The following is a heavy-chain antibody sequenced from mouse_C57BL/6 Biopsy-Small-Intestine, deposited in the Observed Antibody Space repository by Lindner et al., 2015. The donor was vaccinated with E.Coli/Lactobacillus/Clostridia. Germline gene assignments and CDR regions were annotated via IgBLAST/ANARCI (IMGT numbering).Heavy chain of an antibody. Sequence: VQLQESGPELVKPGASVKISCKASGYALSSSWMNWVKQRPGKGLEWIGRIYPGDGDTNYNGKFKGKATLTADKSSSTAYMQLSSLTSEDSAVYFCARHYSNPAWFAYWGQGTLVTVSA. CDR2: IYPGDGDT. D-gene: IGHD2-5*01. CDR1: GYALSSSW. V-gene: IGHV1-82*01. J-gene: IGHJ3*01. CDR3: ARHYSNPAWFAY.